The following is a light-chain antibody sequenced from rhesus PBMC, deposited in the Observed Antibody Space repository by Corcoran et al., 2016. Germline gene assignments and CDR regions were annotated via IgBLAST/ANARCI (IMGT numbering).Light chain of an antibody. CDR2: KVT. CDR3: MQSTKEMYS. CDR1: QSLLHSNGNTY. V-gene: IGKV2S2*01. J-gene: IGKJ2*01. Sequence: DIVMTQTPLSLPVTPGEPASISCRSSQSLLHSNGNTYLAWYLQKPGQSPRLLIYKVTNRESGVPDRCSGSGSGTDFTLKISRVEPEDVGVYYCMQSTKEMYSFGQGTKVEIK.